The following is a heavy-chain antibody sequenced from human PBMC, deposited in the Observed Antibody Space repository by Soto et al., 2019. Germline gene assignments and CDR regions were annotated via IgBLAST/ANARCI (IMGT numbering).Heavy chain of an antibody. V-gene: IGHV4-38-2*02. Sequence: PSETLSLTCAVSGYSISSGYYWGWIRQPPGKGLEWIGSIYHSGSTYYNPSLKSRVTISVDTSKNQFSLKLSSVTAADTAVYYCARDREEVDYWGQGTLVTVS. CDR2: IYHSGST. CDR3: ARDREEVDY. J-gene: IGHJ4*02. CDR1: GYSISSGYY.